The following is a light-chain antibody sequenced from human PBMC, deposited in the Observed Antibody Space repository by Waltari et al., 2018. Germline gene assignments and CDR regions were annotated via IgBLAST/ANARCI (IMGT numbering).Light chain of an antibody. J-gene: IGKJ2*01. V-gene: IGKV3-11*01. CDR1: QCVGTY. CDR2: AAS. Sequence: EIVLTQSPATLSLSPGVTATLSCRASQCVGTYLAWYQQKPGQAPKLRIYAASNRATGIPGRFRGSGSGTDLTLTISSLEAEDFAVYYCQQRSNWTPHTFGQGARLEIK. CDR3: QQRSNWTPHT.